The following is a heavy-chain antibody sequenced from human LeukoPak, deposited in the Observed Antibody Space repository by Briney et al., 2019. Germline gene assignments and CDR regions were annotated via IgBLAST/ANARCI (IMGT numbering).Heavy chain of an antibody. D-gene: IGHD3-9*01. V-gene: IGHV1-46*01. J-gene: IGHJ3*02. CDR3: ARDNPGYYDIFTAEEAVGAFDI. CDR2: INSTGGST. CDR1: GYTFTSYY. Sequence: ASVKVSCKASGYTFTSYYMHWVRQAPGQGLEWMGIINSTGGSTSYAHKFQGRVTMTRDTSTSAVYMEMSSLRSEYTAVYYGARDNPGYYDIFTAEEAVGAFDICGQGTMGTVSS.